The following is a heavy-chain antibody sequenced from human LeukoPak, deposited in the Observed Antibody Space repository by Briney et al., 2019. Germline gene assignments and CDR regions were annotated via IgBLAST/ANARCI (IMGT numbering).Heavy chain of an antibody. V-gene: IGHV1-8*01. D-gene: IGHD6-13*01. CDR3: ARGRTAAGTWLVFDY. Sequence: GASVKVSCKASGYTFTSYDINWVRQATGQGLEWMGWMNPNSGNTGCAQKFQGRVTMTRNTSISTAYMELSSLRSEDTAVYYCARGRTAAGTWLVFDYWGQGTLVTVSS. J-gene: IGHJ4*02. CDR1: GYTFTSYD. CDR2: MNPNSGNT.